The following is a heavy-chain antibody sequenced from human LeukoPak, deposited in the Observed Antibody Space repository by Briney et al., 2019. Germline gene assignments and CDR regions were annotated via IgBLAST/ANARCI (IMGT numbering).Heavy chain of an antibody. J-gene: IGHJ4*02. CDR2: IYSGGST. CDR1: GFTFSDYY. Sequence: GGSLRPSCAASGFTFSDYYMSWVRQAPAEGLEWVSLIYSGGSTRYADSVKGRFTISRDNSKNTLYLQINSLRAEDTAVYYCARVYDWNYAFDSWGQGTLVTVSS. D-gene: IGHD1-7*01. CDR3: ARVYDWNYAFDS. V-gene: IGHV3-66*01.